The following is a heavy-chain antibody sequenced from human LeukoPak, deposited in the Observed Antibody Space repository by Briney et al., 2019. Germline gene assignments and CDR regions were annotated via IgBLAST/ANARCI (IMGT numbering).Heavy chain of an antibody. V-gene: IGHV1-18*01. D-gene: IGHD3-22*01. Sequence: ASVKVSCKASGGTFSSYAISWVRQAPGQGLEWMGWISAKNGGTDYAQKFQGRVTLTTDTATNTAYMELRSLRSDDTAVYYCARDLAKLTMIVVRYFQHWGQGTLVTVSS. CDR3: ARDLAKLTMIVVRYFQH. J-gene: IGHJ1*01. CDR2: ISAKNGGT. CDR1: GGTFSSYA.